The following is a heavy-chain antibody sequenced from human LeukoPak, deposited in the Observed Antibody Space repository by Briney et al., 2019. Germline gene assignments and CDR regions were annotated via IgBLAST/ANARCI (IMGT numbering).Heavy chain of an antibody. J-gene: IGHJ6*03. V-gene: IGHV3-21*01. CDR1: GFTFSSYS. CDR3: ARDWSSYMDV. Sequence: GGSLRLSCAASGFTFSSYSMNWVRQAPGKGLEWVSSISSSSYIYYADSVKGRFTISRDNAKNSLYLRMNSLRAEDTAVYYCARDWSSYMDVWGKGTTVTVSS. CDR2: ISSSSYI.